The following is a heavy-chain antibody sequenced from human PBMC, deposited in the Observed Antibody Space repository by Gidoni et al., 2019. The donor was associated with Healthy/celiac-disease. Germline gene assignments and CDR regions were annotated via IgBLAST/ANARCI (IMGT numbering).Heavy chain of an antibody. CDR2: INPSGGST. D-gene: IGHD5-12*01. CDR3: ARVSRDGYNSLLPFDY. J-gene: IGHJ4*02. Sequence: QVQLVQSGAEVKKPGASVKVSCKASGYTFTSYYMHWVRQAPGQGLEWMGIINPSGGSTSYAQKFQGRVTMTRDTSTSTVYMGLSSLRSEDTAVYYCARVSRDGYNSLLPFDYWGQGTLVTVSS. CDR1: GYTFTSYY. V-gene: IGHV1-46*01.